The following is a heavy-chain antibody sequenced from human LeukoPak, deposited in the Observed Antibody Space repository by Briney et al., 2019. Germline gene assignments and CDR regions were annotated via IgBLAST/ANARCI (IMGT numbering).Heavy chain of an antibody. CDR2: IFYSGST. CDR1: GGSISSYY. D-gene: IGHD6-13*01. J-gene: IGHJ4*02. V-gene: IGHV4-59*01. Sequence: PSETLSLTCTVSGGSISSYYWSWIRQPPGKGLEWIGYIFYSGSTNYNPSLKSRVTISVDTSKNQFSLKLSFVTAADTAVYYCARVKQQLADFDYWGQGTLVTVSS. CDR3: ARVKQQLADFDY.